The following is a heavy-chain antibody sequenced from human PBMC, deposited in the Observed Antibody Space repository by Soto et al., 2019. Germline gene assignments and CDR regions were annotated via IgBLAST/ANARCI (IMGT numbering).Heavy chain of an antibody. V-gene: IGHV3-23*01. D-gene: IGHD6-19*01. J-gene: IGHJ4*02. CDR2: ISGSGGST. CDR1: GFTFSNYA. Sequence: EVQMLESGGGLVQPGGSLRLSCAASGFTFSNYAMNWVRQAPGKGLEWVSTISGSGGSTYYADSVKGRFTISRDNSKNTLYLQMNSLRAEDTAVYYCAKDEPGIAVAQPFDYWGQGTLVTVSS. CDR3: AKDEPGIAVAQPFDY.